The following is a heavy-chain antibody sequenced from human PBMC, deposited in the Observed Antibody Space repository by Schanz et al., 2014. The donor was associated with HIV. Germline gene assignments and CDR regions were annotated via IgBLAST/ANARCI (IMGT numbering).Heavy chain of an antibody. D-gene: IGHD1-20*01. Sequence: QGQLVQSGAEVKKPGSSVKVSCQASGDTFSSFGINWVRQAPGQGLEWMGGMIPILDAPNYAQKFQGRVFITADESTSTVNMELSSLRSGDTAVYYCARYPRLIDYNTSQGMDVWGQGTTVTVSS. J-gene: IGHJ6*02. CDR3: ARYPRLIDYNTSQGMDV. V-gene: IGHV1-69*01. CDR2: MIPILDAP. CDR1: GDTFSSFG.